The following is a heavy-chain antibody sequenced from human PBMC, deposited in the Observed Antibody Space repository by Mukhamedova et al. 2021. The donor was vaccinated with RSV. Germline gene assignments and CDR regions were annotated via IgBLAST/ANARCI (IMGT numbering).Heavy chain of an antibody. CDR2: SVST. V-gene: IGHV4-59*09. D-gene: IGHD3-10*01. J-gene: IGHJ4*02. CDR3: ARGHYGSGSLDY. Sequence: SVSTKYTPSLKSRVRISVDTTQNQFSLSLNSVTAADTAVYYCARGHYGSGSLDYWGQGALVTVSS.